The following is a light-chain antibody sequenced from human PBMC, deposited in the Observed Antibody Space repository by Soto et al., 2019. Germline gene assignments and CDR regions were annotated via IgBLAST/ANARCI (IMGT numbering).Light chain of an antibody. CDR1: QSVSSK. Sequence: EMVMTRSPATRSGWPWEVGTRAVMASQSVSSKLAWYQQKPGQAPRLLIYGASTRATGIPARFSGSGSGTEFTLTISSLQSEDFAVYYCQQYNNWPPITFGQGTRLEIK. CDR3: QQYNNWPPIT. CDR2: GAS. V-gene: IGKV3-15*01. J-gene: IGKJ5*01.